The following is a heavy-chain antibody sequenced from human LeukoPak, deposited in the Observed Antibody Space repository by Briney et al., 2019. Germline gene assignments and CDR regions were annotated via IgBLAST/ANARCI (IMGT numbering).Heavy chain of an antibody. D-gene: IGHD3-3*01. CDR2: MNPNSGNT. V-gene: IGHV1-8*01. CDR3: ARGGPNDENHYDFWSGYRAYNWFDP. CDR1: GYTFTSYD. Sequence: ASVKVSCKASGYTFTSYDINWVRQATGQGLEWMGWMNPNSGNTGYAQKFQGRVTVTRNTSISTAYMELSSLRSEDTAVYYCARGGPNDENHYDFWSGYRAYNWFDPWGQGTLVTVSS. J-gene: IGHJ5*02.